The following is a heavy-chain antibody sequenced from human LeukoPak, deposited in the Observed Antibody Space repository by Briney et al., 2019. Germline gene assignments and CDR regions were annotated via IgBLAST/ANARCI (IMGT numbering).Heavy chain of an antibody. D-gene: IGHD3-22*01. J-gene: IGHJ3*02. CDR3: ARETYYYDSSGYMPGAFDI. CDR1: GGSFRGYY. V-gene: IGHV4-34*01. CDR2: INHSGST. Sequence: SETLSLTCAVYGGSFRGYYWRWIRQPPGKGLKWIGEINHSGSTNYNPSLKSRVTISVDTSKNQFSLKLSSVTAADTAVYYCARETYYYDSSGYMPGAFDIWGQGTMVTVSS.